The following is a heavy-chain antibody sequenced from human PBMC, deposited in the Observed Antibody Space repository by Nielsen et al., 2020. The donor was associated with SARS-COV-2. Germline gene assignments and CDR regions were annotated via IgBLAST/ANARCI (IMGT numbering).Heavy chain of an antibody. V-gene: IGHV3-23*01. CDR1: GFTISTYG. Sequence: GGSLRLSCVVSGFTISTYGMSWVRQAPGKGLEWVSAISSSTYYADSVKGRFTVSRYNSKNTLYLQMNSLRAEDTAVYYCAKRSGYTSGWYGDYWGQGTLVTVSS. D-gene: IGHD6-19*01. CDR3: AKRSGYTSGWYGDY. CDR2: ISSST. J-gene: IGHJ4*02.